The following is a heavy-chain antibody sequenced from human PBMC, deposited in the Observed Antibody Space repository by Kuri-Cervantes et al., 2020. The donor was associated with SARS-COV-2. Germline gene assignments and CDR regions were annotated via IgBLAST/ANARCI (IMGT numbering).Heavy chain of an antibody. CDR1: GGSIGSSNW. Sequence: GSLRLSCAVSGGSIGSSNWWSWVRQPPGKGLEWIGEIYHSGSTNYNPSLKSRVTISVDTSKNQFSLKLSSVTAADTAVYYCARGGIAAAIDYWGQGTLVTVSS. V-gene: IGHV4-4*02. CDR3: ARGGIAAAIDY. CDR2: IYHSGST. D-gene: IGHD6-13*01. J-gene: IGHJ4*02.